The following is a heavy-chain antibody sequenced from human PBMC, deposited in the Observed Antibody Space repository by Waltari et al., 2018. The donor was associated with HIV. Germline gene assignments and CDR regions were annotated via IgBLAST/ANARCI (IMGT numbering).Heavy chain of an antibody. CDR3: ARDSGVGYGGLYYFDY. J-gene: IGHJ4*02. D-gene: IGHD4-17*01. Sequence: QVQLQQWGAGLLKPSETLSLTCAVYGGSSSGYYWSWIRQPPGKGLEWIGEINHSGSTNYNPSLKSRVTISVDTSKNQFSLKLSSVTAADTAVYYCARDSGVGYGGLYYFDYWGQGTLVTVSS. CDR2: INHSGST. CDR1: GGSSSGYY. V-gene: IGHV4-34*01.